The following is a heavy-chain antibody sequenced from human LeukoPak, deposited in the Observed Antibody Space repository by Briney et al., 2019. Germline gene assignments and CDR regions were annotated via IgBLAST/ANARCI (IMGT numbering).Heavy chain of an antibody. D-gene: IGHD2-21*02. CDR2: IYTSGST. CDR1: GGAISSYY. J-gene: IGHJ3*02. CDR3: ARESVTAKHSDAFDI. Sequence: SETPSLTFTVSGGAISSYYWRWIREPAREGLGWIGRIYTSGSTNYNPSLKSRVTMSVDTSKNQFSLKLSSVTAADTAVYYCARESVTAKHSDAFDIWGQGTMVTVSS. V-gene: IGHV4-4*07.